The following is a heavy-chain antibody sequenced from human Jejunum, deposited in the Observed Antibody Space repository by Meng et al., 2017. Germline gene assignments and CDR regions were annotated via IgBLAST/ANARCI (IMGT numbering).Heavy chain of an antibody. CDR3: ARDHMGSLDY. D-gene: IGHD1-26*01. J-gene: IGHJ4*02. CDR2: AST. CDR1: GGSVSRAGYQ. Sequence: QVQLQESGPGLVSPSETLSLICTVSGGSVSRAGYQWGWIRQPPGKGLEWIGYASTNYNPSLKSRVTISLDTSRNQFSLSLSSVTAADTAVYYCARDHMGSLDYWGQGIRVTFAS. V-gene: IGHV4-61*08.